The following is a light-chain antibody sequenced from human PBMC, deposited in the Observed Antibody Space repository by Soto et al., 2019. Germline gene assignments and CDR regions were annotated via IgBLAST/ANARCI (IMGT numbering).Light chain of an antibody. J-gene: IGKJ2*01. CDR3: MQALHTPPT. V-gene: IGKV2-28*01. CDR2: LGS. CDR1: QSLLHSNGYYY. Sequence: VMTQSRLSLPVTPGEPASISCRSSQSLLHSNGYYYLDWYLQKPGQSPQLLIYLGSNRASGVPVRFSGSGSGTDVTQKISRVEAEDVSVYYCMQALHTPPTFGQGTKLEIK.